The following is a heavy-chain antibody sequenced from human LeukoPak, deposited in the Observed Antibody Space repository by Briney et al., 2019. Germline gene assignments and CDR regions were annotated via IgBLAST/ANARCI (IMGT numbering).Heavy chain of an antibody. CDR2: LSYDGSNE. Sequence: GRSLRLSCTASGFMFSSNGMHWVRQAPGKGLEWVAVLSYDGSNEYYADSVRGRFTISRDNSKNTLFLQMNSLRADDTAVYYCAKDRSSSWIFDYWGQGTLVTVSS. D-gene: IGHD6-13*01. CDR3: AKDRSSSWIFDY. V-gene: IGHV3-30*18. CDR1: GFMFSSNG. J-gene: IGHJ4*02.